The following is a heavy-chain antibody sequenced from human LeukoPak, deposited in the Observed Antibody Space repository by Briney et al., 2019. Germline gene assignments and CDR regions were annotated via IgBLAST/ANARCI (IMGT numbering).Heavy chain of an antibody. CDR1: GFTFSNYA. CDR3: VLNRVLPFDY. V-gene: IGHV3-23*01. Sequence: GGPLRLSCAASGFTFSNYAMTWVRQAPGKGLEWVSTISGSHGSTFYADSVKGRFTISRDNSKNMLFLQMNSLRAEDTAVYYCVLNRVLPFDYWGQGTLVTVSS. J-gene: IGHJ4*02. CDR2: ISGSHGST. D-gene: IGHD1-14*01.